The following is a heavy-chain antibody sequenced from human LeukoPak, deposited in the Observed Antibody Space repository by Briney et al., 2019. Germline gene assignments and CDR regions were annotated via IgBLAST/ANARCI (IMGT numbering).Heavy chain of an antibody. CDR2: IYDSGST. J-gene: IGHJ5*02. CDR1: AGSSRSYY. CDR3: ARAVVVAAAHYFDP. D-gene: IGHD2-15*01. V-gene: IGHV4-59*08. Sequence: SETLSLTRTVSAGSSRSYYWSWIREPPGKGLEWVGFIYDSGSTNYNPSLKGRVTISVDTSKNQFSRNLSSVTATDTAVYYCARAVVVAAAHYFDPWGQGTLVTVSS.